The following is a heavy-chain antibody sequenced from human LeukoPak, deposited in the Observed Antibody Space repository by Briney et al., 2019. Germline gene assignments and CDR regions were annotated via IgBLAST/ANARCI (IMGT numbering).Heavy chain of an antibody. CDR2: ISWNSGSI. CDR3: ASYILWFGE. Sequence: GGSLRLSCAASGFTFDDYAMHWVRQAPGKGLEWVSGISWNSGSIGYADSVKGRFTISRDNAKNSLYLQMNSLRAEDTAVYYCASYILWFGEWGQGTLVTVSS. J-gene: IGHJ4*02. V-gene: IGHV3-9*01. CDR1: GFTFDDYA. D-gene: IGHD3-10*01.